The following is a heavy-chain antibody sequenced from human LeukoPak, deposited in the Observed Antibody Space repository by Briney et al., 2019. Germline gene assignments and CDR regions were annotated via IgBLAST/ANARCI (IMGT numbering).Heavy chain of an antibody. CDR2: TNSDGSRI. V-gene: IGHV3-74*01. CDR1: GFAFTRSW. CDR3: AKPGSGWYVDY. Sequence: PGGSLRLSCAASGFAFTRSWMHWVRQVPGKGLVWVSRTNSDGSRINYADSVKGRFTISRDNSKNTLYLQMNSLRAEDTAIYYCAKPGSGWYVDYWGQGTLVTVSS. D-gene: IGHD6-19*01. J-gene: IGHJ4*02.